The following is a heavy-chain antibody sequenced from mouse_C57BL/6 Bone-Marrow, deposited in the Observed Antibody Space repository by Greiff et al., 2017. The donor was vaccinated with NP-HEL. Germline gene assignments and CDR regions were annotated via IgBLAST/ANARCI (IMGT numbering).Heavy chain of an antibody. CDR3: ARPYGGFAY. V-gene: IGHV5-4*03. D-gene: IGHD1-1*02. CDR2: ISDGGSYT. J-gene: IGHJ3*01. Sequence: EVKLVESGGGLVKPGGSLKLSCAASGFTFSSYAMSWVRQTPEKRLEWVATISDGGSYTYYPDNVQGRFTISRDNAKHNLYLQMSHLKSEETAMYYCARPYGGFAYWGQGTLVTVSA. CDR1: GFTFSSYA.